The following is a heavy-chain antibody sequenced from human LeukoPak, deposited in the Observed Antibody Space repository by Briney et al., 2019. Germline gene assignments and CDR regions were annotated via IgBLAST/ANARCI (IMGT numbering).Heavy chain of an antibody. V-gene: IGHV4-34*01. J-gene: IGHJ6*03. CDR3: ARGTTGYDLGYYYYYMDV. CDR2: INHSGST. D-gene: IGHD5-12*01. CDR1: GFTFSSYS. Sequence: LRLSCAASGFTFSSYSMNWVRQAPGKGLEWIGEINHSGSTNYNPSLKSRVTISVDTSKNQFSLKLSSVTAADTAVYYCARGTTGYDLGYYYYYMDVWGKGTTVTVSS.